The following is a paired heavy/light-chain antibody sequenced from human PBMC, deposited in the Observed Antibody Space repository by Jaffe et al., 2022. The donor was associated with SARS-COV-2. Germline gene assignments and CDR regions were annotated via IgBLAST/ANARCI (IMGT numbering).Light chain of an antibody. Sequence: DIVMTQSPDSLAVSLGERATINCKSSQSVVYSSNNKNYLAWYQQKPGQPPNLLIYWASTRESGVPDRFSGSGSGTDFTLTISSLQAEDVAVYYCQQYYATPYTFGQGTKLEIK. V-gene: IGKV4-1*01. CDR3: QQYYATPYT. J-gene: IGKJ2*01. CDR2: WAS. CDR1: QSVVYSSNNKNY.
Heavy chain of an antibody. V-gene: IGHV3-74*01. Sequence: EVQLVESGGGLVQPGGSLRLSCAASGFTFSNYWMHWVRQAPGKGLVWVSRLKNDGSSTSYADSVKGRFTISRDNARNTLYLQMNSLRAEDTAVYYCARPGETAATSVDRHFDLWGRGALVTVSS. CDR2: LKNDGSST. D-gene: IGHD6-13*01. CDR3: ARPGETAATSVDRHFDL. CDR1: GFTFSNYW. J-gene: IGHJ2*01.